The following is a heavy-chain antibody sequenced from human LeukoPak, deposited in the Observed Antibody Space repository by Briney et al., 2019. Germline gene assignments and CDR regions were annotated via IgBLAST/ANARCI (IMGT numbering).Heavy chain of an antibody. CDR1: GYTFTSNY. Sequence: GASVKVSCKASGYTFTSNYIHRVRQAPGQGLEWMGMIYPRDGSTSYAQKFQGRVTMTRDTYTSTAYMELRGLRPEDTAVYYCVRDAEGAGISVNFWFDPWGQGTLVTVSS. V-gene: IGHV1-46*01. CDR2: IYPRDGST. J-gene: IGHJ5*02. D-gene: IGHD1-14*01. CDR3: VRDAEGAGISVNFWFDP.